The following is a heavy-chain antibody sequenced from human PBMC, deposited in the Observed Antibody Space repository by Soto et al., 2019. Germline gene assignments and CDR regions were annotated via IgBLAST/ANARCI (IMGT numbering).Heavy chain of an antibody. Sequence: GSVKVPCKASGYTFTSYGISWVRQAPGQWLEWMGWISAYNGNTNYAQKLQGRVTMTTDTSTSTAYMELSSLKASDTAMYYCARQRGYSGYADEIKRYYYYGMDVWGQGTTVTVSS. D-gene: IGHD5-12*01. CDR3: ARQRGYSGYADEIKRYYYYGMDV. CDR2: ISAYNGNT. V-gene: IGHV1-18*04. CDR1: GYTFTSYG. J-gene: IGHJ6*02.